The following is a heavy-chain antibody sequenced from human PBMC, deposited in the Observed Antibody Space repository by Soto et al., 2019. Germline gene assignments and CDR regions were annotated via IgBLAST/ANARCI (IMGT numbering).Heavy chain of an antibody. CDR3: AREATEYYCDY. CDR2: IWYDGSNK. Sequence: QVQLVESGGGVIQPGRSLRLSCVASGFTFSNYGMHWVRQAPGKGLEWVTTIWYDGSNKYYADSVKGRFTISRDNAKDTLYLQMNSLRAEDTAVYYCAREATEYYCDYLGQGTLVTVSS. V-gene: IGHV3-33*01. J-gene: IGHJ4*02. CDR1: GFTFSNYG.